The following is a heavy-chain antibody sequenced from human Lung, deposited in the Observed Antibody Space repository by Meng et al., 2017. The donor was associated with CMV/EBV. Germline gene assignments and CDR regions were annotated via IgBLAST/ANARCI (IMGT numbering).Heavy chain of an antibody. Sequence: QGLLQGWGPGVVIASGTLSLACAHSDGHISSSILWSWVRQPPGKGLEGIGEIPHRGSSAYNPSLKSRVSMSIDKSKNQFSLKLTSVTAADTAVYHCLRRSGGSVWGQGTLVTVSS. CDR3: LRRSGGSV. D-gene: IGHD3-10*01. V-gene: IGHV4-4*02. CDR1: DGHISSSIL. CDR2: IPHRGSS. J-gene: IGHJ1*01.